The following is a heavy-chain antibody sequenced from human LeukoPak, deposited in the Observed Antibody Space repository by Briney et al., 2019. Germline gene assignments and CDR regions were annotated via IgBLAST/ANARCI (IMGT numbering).Heavy chain of an antibody. J-gene: IGHJ4*02. D-gene: IGHD2-8*01. V-gene: IGHV4-34*01. Sequence: SETLSLTCAVYGGSFSGYYWSWIRQPPGKGLEWIGEINHRGSTNYNPSLKSRVTISVDTSKDQFSLKLSSVTAADTAVYYCARGPFYCTNGVCYGASPLYFDYWGQGTLVTVSS. CDR3: ARGPFYCTNGVCYGASPLYFDY. CDR1: GGSFSGYY. CDR2: INHRGST.